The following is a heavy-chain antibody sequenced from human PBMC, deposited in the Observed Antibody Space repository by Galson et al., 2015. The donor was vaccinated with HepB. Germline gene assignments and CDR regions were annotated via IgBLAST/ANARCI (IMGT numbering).Heavy chain of an antibody. J-gene: IGHJ4*02. Sequence: SLRLSCAASGFTFSRYVIHWVRQPPGKGLECVAVRDSVKGRFTIFRDNSKNTLYQQISGLRGEDTAIYYCARLSPAGVYFDFWGQGTLLTVSS. CDR3: ARLSPAGVYFDF. V-gene: IGHV3-33*01. D-gene: IGHD3-16*02. CDR1: GFTFSRYV.